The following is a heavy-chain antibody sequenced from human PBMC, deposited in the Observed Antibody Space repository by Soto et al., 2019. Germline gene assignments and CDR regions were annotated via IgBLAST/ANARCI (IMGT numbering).Heavy chain of an antibody. J-gene: IGHJ4*02. CDR2: ISSSSSYT. D-gene: IGHD5-12*01. Sequence: QVQLVESGGGLVKPGGSLRLSCAASGFTFSDYYMSWIRQAPGKGLEWVSYISSSSSYTNYADSVKGRFTISRDNAKNSLYLQMNSLRAEDSAVYYCVGGVATISRDWGQGTLVTVSS. V-gene: IGHV3-11*06. CDR1: GFTFSDYY. CDR3: VGGVATISRD.